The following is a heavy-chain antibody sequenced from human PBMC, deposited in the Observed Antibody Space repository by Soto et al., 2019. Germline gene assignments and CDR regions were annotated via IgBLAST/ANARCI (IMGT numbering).Heavy chain of an antibody. D-gene: IGHD6-13*01. J-gene: IGHJ4*02. V-gene: IGHV4-39*01. Sequence: QLQLQESGPGLVKPSETLSLTCTVSGGSISSSSYYWGWIRQPPGKGLEWIGSIYYSGSTYDNPSLKSRVTIPVDTSKNQFSLKLSSVYAEDTSVYYCASHNSGSSSWFLVGYWGQGTLVTVSS. CDR1: GGSISSSSYY. CDR2: IYYSGST. CDR3: ASHNSGSSSWFLVGY.